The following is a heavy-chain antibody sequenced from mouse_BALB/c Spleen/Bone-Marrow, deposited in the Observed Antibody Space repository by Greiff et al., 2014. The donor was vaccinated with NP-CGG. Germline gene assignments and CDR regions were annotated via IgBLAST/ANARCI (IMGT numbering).Heavy chain of an antibody. CDR3: ASTAGTQYDYFAY. D-gene: IGHD1-2*01. V-gene: IGHV1-67*01. J-gene: IGHJ2*01. CDR1: GYTFTGYA. CDR2: ISSYSGNT. Sequence: VQRVESGPELVRPGVSVKISCKGFGYTFTGYAIHWVKQSHAKTLEWIGVISSYSGNTNYNQKFKGRATMTVDKSSSTAYMEHARLTSEDSAIYYCASTAGTQYDYFAYWGQGTTLTVSS.